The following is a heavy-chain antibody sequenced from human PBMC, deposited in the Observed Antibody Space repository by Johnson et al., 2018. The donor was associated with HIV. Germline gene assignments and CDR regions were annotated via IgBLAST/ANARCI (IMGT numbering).Heavy chain of an antibody. D-gene: IGHD2/OR15-2a*01. CDR2: ITWNGGSTI. V-gene: IGHV3-20*04. Sequence: VQLVESGGHVVRPGGSLRLSCAASGFTFDHYDMSWVRQVPGKGLEWVAGITWNGGSTIYYADSVKGRFTISRDNAKNSLYLQMNSLRAEDTAVYYCARVFVIADDAFDIWGQGTMVTVSS. CDR1: GFTFDHYD. J-gene: IGHJ3*02. CDR3: ARVFVIADDAFDI.